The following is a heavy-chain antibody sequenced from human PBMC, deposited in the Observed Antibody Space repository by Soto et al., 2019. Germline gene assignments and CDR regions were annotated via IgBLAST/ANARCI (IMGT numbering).Heavy chain of an antibody. CDR1: GDSVSSNSAA. CDR2: TYYRSKWYN. Sequence: SQTLSLTCAISGDSVSSNSAAWNWIRQSPSRGLEWLGRTYYRSKWYNDYAVSVKSRITINPDTSKNQFSLQLNSVTPEDTAVYYCARGGACSSTSCYDYYYYGMDVWGQGTTATVS. D-gene: IGHD2-2*01. CDR3: ARGGACSSTSCYDYYYYGMDV. V-gene: IGHV6-1*01. J-gene: IGHJ6*02.